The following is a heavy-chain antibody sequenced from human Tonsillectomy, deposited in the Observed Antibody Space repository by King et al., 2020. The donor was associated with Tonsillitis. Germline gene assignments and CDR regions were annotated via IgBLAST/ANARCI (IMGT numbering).Heavy chain of an antibody. Sequence: QLVQSGAEVKKPGESLKISCKGSGYSFTSYWIGWGRQMPGKGLEWMGIIYPGVSYTSYSPYFQGQVTISADKSISTAYPQWSSLKASDTAMYYCASPSGDYDAFDIWGQGTMVTVSS. CDR1: GYSFTSYW. CDR3: ASPSGDYDAFDI. CDR2: IYPGVSYT. J-gene: IGHJ3*02. V-gene: IGHV5-51*03. D-gene: IGHD2-21*02.